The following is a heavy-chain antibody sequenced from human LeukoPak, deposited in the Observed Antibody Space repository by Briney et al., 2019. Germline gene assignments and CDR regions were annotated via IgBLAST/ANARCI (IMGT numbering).Heavy chain of an antibody. CDR1: GGSISSYY. V-gene: IGHV4-4*07. D-gene: IGHD4-17*01. CDR2: IYTSGSS. Sequence: SETLSLTCTVSGGSISSYYWSWIRQPAGKGLEWIVRIYTSGSSNYHPSLKSRVTMSVDTSKNQVSLKLSSVTAADTAVYYCARAGMTTVTDFDYWGQGTLVTVSS. CDR3: ARAGMTTVTDFDY. J-gene: IGHJ4*02.